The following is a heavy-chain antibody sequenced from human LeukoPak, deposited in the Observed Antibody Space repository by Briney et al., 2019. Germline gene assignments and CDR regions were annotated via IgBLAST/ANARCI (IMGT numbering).Heavy chain of an antibody. CDR2: IYYSGST. CDR1: GGSISSGDYY. CDR3: ARAVPRMGAAAIDWFDP. Sequence: SETLSLTCTVSGGSISSGDYYWSWIRQPPGKGLEWIGYIYYSGSTYYNPSLKSRVTISVDTSKNRFSLKLSSVTAADTAVYYCARAVPRMGAAAIDWFDPWGQGTLVTVSS. V-gene: IGHV4-30-4*01. D-gene: IGHD2-2*02. J-gene: IGHJ5*02.